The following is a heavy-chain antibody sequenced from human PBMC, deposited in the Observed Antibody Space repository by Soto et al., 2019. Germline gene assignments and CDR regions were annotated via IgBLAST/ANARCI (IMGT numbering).Heavy chain of an antibody. J-gene: IGHJ3*01. CDR3: ARGGFLERSDF. V-gene: IGHV1-18*04. Sequence: QIQLVQSGGEVKKPGASVTVSCKVSGYAFTSHLLTWVRQATGQGPEWVGWISANSGNRKYRQSLQGRVTMTTESSTSTAYLELRDLRLDDTAVYYCARGGFLERSDFWGQGTMVTVSS. CDR1: GYAFTSHL. D-gene: IGHD3-3*01. CDR2: ISANSGNR.